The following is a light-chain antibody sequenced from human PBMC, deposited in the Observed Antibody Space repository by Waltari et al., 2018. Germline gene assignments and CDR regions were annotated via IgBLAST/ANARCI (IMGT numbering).Light chain of an antibody. CDR3: QQYGSSPST. Sequence: EIVLRQSPGTLSLSPGERATLSCRATESFSSSYLGWYQQKPGPAPRLLIYATSNRATGIPDRVSGSGSGTDFTLTISRLESEDFAVYYCQQYGSSPSTFGQGTRLEIK. CDR2: ATS. V-gene: IGKV3-20*01. CDR1: ESFSSSY. J-gene: IGKJ5*01.